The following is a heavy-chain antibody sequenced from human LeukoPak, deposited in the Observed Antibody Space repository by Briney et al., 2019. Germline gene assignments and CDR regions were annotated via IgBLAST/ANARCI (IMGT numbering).Heavy chain of an antibody. CDR2: IYSGGST. D-gene: IGHD6-13*01. Sequence: PGGSLRLSCAASGFTVSSNYMSWVRQAPGKGLEWVSVIYSGGSTYYADSVKGRFTISRDNSKNTLYLQKNSLRAEDTAVYYCAGGYSSSWSQFDYWGQGTLVTVSS. V-gene: IGHV3-53*01. CDR3: AGGYSSSWSQFDY. CDR1: GFTVSSNY. J-gene: IGHJ4*02.